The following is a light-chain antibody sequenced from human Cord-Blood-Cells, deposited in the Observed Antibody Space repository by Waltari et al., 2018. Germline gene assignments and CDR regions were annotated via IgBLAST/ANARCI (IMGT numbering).Light chain of an antibody. CDR3: CSYAGSSAYV. J-gene: IGLJ1*01. CDR1: SSDVGSYNL. CDR2: EVS. Sequence: QSALTHPASVSGSPGQSTTIPCTGTSSDVGSYNLVSWYQQHPGKAPKLMSYEVSKRPSVVSNRFSGSKSGNTASLTISGLQAEDEADYYCCSYAGSSAYVFGTGTKVTVL. V-gene: IGLV2-23*02.